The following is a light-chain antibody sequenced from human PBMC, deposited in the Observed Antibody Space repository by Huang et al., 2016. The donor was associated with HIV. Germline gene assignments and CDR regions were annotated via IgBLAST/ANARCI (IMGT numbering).Light chain of an antibody. J-gene: IGKJ1*01. CDR1: QSVSRK. Sequence: EIVMTQSPATLSVSPGDRDTLSCRASQSVSRKLAWYQQKPGQAPRLLIYGASTRATCIPARFSGSGSGTEFTLTISSLQSEDFAVYYCQQYNDWPPWTFGQGTKVEIK. V-gene: IGKV3-15*01. CDR2: GAS. CDR3: QQYNDWPPWT.